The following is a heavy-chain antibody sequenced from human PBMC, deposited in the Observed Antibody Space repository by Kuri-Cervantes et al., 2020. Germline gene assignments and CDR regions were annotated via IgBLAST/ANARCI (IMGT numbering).Heavy chain of an antibody. D-gene: IGHD3-10*01. CDR3: AKDHLYGSDLY. CDR1: GITFSTSW. V-gene: IGHV3-7*03. Sequence: GGSLRLSCVASGITFSTSWMNWVRQAPGKGLEWVANMNGDGSEKNYVASVRGRFTISRDNSKNTLYLQMNSLRAEDTAVYYCAKDHLYGSDLYWGQGTLVTVSS. CDR2: MNGDGSEK. J-gene: IGHJ4*02.